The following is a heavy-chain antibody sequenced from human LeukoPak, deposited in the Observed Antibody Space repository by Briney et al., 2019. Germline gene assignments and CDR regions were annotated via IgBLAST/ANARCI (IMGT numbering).Heavy chain of an antibody. CDR1: GFTFSSYW. CDR2: INSDVSST. Sequence: GGSLRLSCAASGFTFSSYWMHWVRQAPGKGLVWVSHINSDVSSTNYADSVKGRFTISRDNAKNTLYLQMNSLRAEDTAVYYSARGPWSEYLDYRGEGSLVTVSS. J-gene: IGHJ4*02. V-gene: IGHV3-74*01. CDR3: ARGPWSEYLDY. D-gene: IGHD3-3*01.